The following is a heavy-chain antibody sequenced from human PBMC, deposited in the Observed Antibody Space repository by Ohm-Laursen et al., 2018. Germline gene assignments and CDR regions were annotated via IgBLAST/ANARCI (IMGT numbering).Heavy chain of an antibody. J-gene: IGHJ3*01. CDR1: GFTFSTHA. V-gene: IGHV3-7*01. CDR2: IELGGSET. Sequence: SLRLSCAAPGFTFSTHAMHWVRQAPGKGLEWVATIELGGSETYYVDSVKGRFSISRDDARNSLYLQLNTLRAEDTAVYYCARATKGAFDFWGQGTMVTVSS. CDR3: ARATKGAFDF.